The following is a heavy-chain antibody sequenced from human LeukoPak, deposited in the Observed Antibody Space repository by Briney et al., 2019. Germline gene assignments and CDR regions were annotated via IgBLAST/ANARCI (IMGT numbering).Heavy chain of an antibody. D-gene: IGHD6-13*01. CDR1: GYTFTSYY. V-gene: IGHV1-46*01. CDR2: INPSGGST. J-gene: IGHJ6*03. Sequence: ASVKVSCKASGYTFTSYYMHWVRQAPGQGLEWMGIINPSGGSTSYAQKFQGRVTMTRDMSTSTVYMELSSLRSEDTAVYYCARAAIAAARIYYYMGVWGKGTTVTVSS. CDR3: ARAAIAAARIYYYMGV.